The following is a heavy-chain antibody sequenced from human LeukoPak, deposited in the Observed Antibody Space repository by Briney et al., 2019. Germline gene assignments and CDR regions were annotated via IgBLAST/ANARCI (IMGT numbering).Heavy chain of an antibody. CDR2: ISSSGSSI. V-gene: IGHV3-11*01. Sequence: GGSLRLSCAASGFTFSDYYMSWIRQAPGKGLEWVSYISSSGSSIYDADSVKGRFTISRDNAKNPLYLQMNSLRAEDTAVYYCARVDIVATIGGDYFDYWGQGTLVTVSS. D-gene: IGHD5-12*01. CDR3: ARVDIVATIGGDYFDY. CDR1: GFTFSDYY. J-gene: IGHJ4*02.